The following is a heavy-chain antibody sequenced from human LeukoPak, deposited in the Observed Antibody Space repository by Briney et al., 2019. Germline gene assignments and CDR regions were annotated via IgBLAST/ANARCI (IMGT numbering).Heavy chain of an antibody. CDR2: IIPIFGTA. V-gene: IGHV1-69*05. CDR1: GGAFSSYA. D-gene: IGHD2-15*01. Sequence: GSSVKVSCKASGGAFSSYAISWVRQAPGQGLEWMGRIIPIFGTANYAQKFQGRVTITTDESTSTACMELSSLRSEDTAVYYCARGSRGIYCSGGSCYSGSWFDPWGQGTLVTVSS. J-gene: IGHJ5*02. CDR3: ARGSRGIYCSGGSCYSGSWFDP.